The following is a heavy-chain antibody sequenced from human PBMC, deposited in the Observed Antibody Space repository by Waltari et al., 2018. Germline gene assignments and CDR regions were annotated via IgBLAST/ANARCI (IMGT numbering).Heavy chain of an antibody. V-gene: IGHV1-2*06. Sequence: QVQLVQSGAEVKKPGASVKVSCKASGYTFTGYYMHWVRQAPGQGLEWMGRINPNSGGTNYAQKFQGRVTMTRDTSISTAYMELSRLRSDDTAVYYCARGANIAATTRWYFDLWGRGTLVTVSS. CDR3: ARGANIAATTRWYFDL. D-gene: IGHD6-6*01. CDR1: GYTFTGYY. CDR2: INPNSGGT. J-gene: IGHJ2*01.